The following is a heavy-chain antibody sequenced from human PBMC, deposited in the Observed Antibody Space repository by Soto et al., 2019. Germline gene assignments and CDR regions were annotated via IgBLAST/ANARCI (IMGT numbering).Heavy chain of an antibody. V-gene: IGHV5-51*01. D-gene: IGHD2-15*01. CDR2: IYPGDSDT. CDR1: GYSFTSYW. Sequence: GEPLKISCKGSGYSFTSYWIGWVSQMPGQGLEWMGIIYPGDSDTRYSPSFQGQVTISADKSISTAYLQWSRLKASDTAMYYCARRGTCRYWRGGSDTNWFDPWGQGTLVTVSS. CDR3: ARRGTCRYWRGGSDTNWFDP. J-gene: IGHJ5*02.